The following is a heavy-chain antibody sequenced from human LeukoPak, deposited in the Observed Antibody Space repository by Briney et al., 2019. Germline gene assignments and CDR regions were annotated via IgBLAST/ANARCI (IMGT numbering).Heavy chain of an antibody. CDR3: ARGSLLRFYYYYMDV. CDR2: IIPIFGTA. D-gene: IGHD2-15*01. CDR1: GGTFSSYA. V-gene: IGHV1-69*05. J-gene: IGHJ6*03. Sequence: SVKVSCKASGGTFSSYAISWVQQAPGQGLEWMGGIIPIFGTANYAQKFQGRVTITTDESTSTAYMELSSLGSEDTAVYYCARGSLLRFYYYYMDVWGKGTTVTVSS.